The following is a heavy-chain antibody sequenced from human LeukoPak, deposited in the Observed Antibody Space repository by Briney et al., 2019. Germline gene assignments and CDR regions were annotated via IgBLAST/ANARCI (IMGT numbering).Heavy chain of an antibody. CDR2: INPSGGST. CDR1: GYTFTSYY. CDR3: ASDRGYSGSRRPANYFDY. J-gene: IGHJ4*02. D-gene: IGHD1-26*01. V-gene: IGHV1-46*01. Sequence: ASVKVSCKASGYTFTSYYMHWVRQAPGQGLEWMGIINPSGGSTSYAQEFQGRVTMTRDTSTSTVYMELSSLRSEDTAVYYCASDRGYSGSRRPANYFDYWGQGTLVTVSS.